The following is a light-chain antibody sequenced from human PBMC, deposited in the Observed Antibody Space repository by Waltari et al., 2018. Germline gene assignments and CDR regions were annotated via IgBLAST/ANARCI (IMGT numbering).Light chain of an antibody. CDR2: KVS. V-gene: IGKV1-5*03. CDR1: ESVKTW. Sequence: DIQMTQSPSALSASIGERVTISCRASESVKTWLAWYQQKPGRAPKVLIYKVSDLQDGVPSRFSGSGAGTEFTLTINSLQPDDFATYYCQQYNSGWSFGQGTKVQIK. J-gene: IGKJ1*01. CDR3: QQYNSGWS.